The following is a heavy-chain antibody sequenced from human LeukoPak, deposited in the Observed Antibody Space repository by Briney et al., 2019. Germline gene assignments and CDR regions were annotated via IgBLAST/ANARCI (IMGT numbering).Heavy chain of an antibody. D-gene: IGHD7-27*01. CDR2: IYHSGST. J-gene: IGHJ4*02. Sequence: PSETLSLTCTVSGGSISSGGYYWSWIRQHPGKGLEWIGYIYHSGSTYYNPSLKSRVTISVDRSKNQFSLKLSSVTAADTAVYYCARDSPNWGYDYWGQGTLVTVSS. CDR1: GGSISSGGYY. CDR3: ARDSPNWGYDY. V-gene: IGHV4-30-2*01.